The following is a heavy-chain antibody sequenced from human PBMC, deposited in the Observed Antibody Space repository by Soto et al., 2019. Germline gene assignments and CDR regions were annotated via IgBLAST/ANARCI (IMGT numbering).Heavy chain of an antibody. Sequence: SETLSLTCIVSGGSTTSYHWSWIRQFHGKGLEWSAYTSYTGNTNYHPSLKSRVTISLDTSKNQLSPQLTSMTAADTAVYSCARDMHAGFTHSFAPRGQGTLV. V-gene: IGHV4-59*12. CDR2: TSYTGNT. CDR3: ARDMHAGFTHSFAP. CDR1: GGSTTSYH. D-gene: IGHD2-15*01. J-gene: IGHJ5*02.